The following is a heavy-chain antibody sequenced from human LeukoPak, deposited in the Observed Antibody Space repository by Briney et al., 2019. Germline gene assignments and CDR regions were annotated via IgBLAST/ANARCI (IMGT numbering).Heavy chain of an antibody. CDR2: INPNSGGT. Sequence: ASVKVSCKASGYTFTGYYMRWVRQAPGQGLEWMGWINPNSGGTNYAQKFQGRVTMTRDTSISTAYMELSRLRSEDTAVYYCARGPNPSTPRSYYYYYYYMDVWGKGTTVTVSS. J-gene: IGHJ6*03. CDR3: ARGPNPSTPRSYYYYYYYMDV. V-gene: IGHV1-2*02. CDR1: GYTFTGYY. D-gene: IGHD2-15*01.